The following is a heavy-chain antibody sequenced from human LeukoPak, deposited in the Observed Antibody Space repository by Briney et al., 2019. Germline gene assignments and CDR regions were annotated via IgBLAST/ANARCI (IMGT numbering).Heavy chain of an antibody. V-gene: IGHV3-53*01. J-gene: IGHJ4*02. D-gene: IGHD3-22*01. Sequence: GGSLRLSCAAPGFTVSSNYMSWVRQAPGKGLEWVSVIYSGGSTYYADSVKGRFTISRDNSKNTLYLQMNSLRAEDTAVYYCARSRYYDSSGYPDYWGQGTLVTVSS. CDR3: ARSRYYDSSGYPDY. CDR2: IYSGGST. CDR1: GFTVSSNY.